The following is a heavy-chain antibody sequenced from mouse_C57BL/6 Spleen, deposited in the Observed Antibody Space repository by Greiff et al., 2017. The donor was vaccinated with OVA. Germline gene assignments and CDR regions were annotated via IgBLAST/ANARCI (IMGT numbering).Heavy chain of an antibody. CDR1: GFTFSNYW. CDR3: TDWDVWYFDV. Sequence: EVKLMESGGGLVQPGGSMKLSCVASGFTFSNYWMNWVRQSPEKGLEWVAQIRLKSDNYATHYAESVKGRFTISRDDSTSSVYLQMNNLRAEDTGIYYCTDWDVWYFDVWGTGTTVTVSS. CDR2: IRLKSDNYAT. D-gene: IGHD4-1*01. V-gene: IGHV6-3*01. J-gene: IGHJ1*03.